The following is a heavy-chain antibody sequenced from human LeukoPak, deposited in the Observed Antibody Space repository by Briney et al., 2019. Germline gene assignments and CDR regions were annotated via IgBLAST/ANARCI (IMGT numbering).Heavy chain of an antibody. CDR1: GGSFSGYY. J-gene: IGHJ4*02. CDR2: IYYSGST. D-gene: IGHD5-12*01. CDR3: ARVIHRYSGYVAY. Sequence: SETLSLTCTVPGGSFSGYYWTWIRQPPGKGLEWIGGIYYSGSTYYNPSLKSRVTISVDTSKNQFSLKLSSVTAADTAVYCCARVIHRYSGYVAYWGQGALVTVSS. V-gene: IGHV4-39*07.